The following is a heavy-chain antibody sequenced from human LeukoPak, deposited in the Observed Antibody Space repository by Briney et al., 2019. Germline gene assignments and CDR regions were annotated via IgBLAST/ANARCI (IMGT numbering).Heavy chain of an antibody. V-gene: IGHV4-59*11. D-gene: IGHD5-24*01. CDR3: ARESNSYMDV. J-gene: IGHJ6*03. CDR2: IYYSGST. Sequence: SETLSLTCTVSGGSISSHYWSWIRQPPGKGLEWIGYIYYSGSTNHNPSLKSRVTISVDTSKNQFSLKLSSVTAADTAVYYCARESNSYMDVWGKGTTVTVSS. CDR1: GGSISSHY.